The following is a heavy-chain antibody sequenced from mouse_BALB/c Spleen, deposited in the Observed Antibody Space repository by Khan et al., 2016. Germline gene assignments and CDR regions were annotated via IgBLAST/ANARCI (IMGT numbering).Heavy chain of an antibody. D-gene: IGHD2-4*01. CDR2: IWAGGST. Sequence: QVQLKESGPGLVAPSQSLSITCTVSGFSLTNSGVHWVRQPPGKGLDWLGVIWAGGSTDYNSALMSRLSITKDNSQNQVFLEMNSLQTDDTAMYSCARDDQDYDAWFASWGQGTLVTVSA. CDR1: GFSLTNSG. V-gene: IGHV2-9*02. CDR3: ARDDQDYDAWFAS. J-gene: IGHJ3*01.